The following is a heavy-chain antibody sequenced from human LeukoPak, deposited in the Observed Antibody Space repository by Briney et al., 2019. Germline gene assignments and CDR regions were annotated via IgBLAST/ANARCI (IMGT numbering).Heavy chain of an antibody. CDR2: IYYSGST. Sequence: SETLSLTCTVSGGSISSYYWSWIRQPPGKGLEWIGYIYYSGSTNYNPSLKSRVTISEDTSKNQFSLKLSSVTAADTAVYYCARASWLPQSRNYYYMDVWGKGTTVTISS. CDR3: ARASWLPQSRNYYYMDV. V-gene: IGHV4-59*01. J-gene: IGHJ6*03. D-gene: IGHD5-12*01. CDR1: GGSISSYY.